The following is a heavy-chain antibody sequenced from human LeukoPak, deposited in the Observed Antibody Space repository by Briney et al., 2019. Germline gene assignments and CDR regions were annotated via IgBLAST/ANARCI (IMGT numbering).Heavy chain of an antibody. CDR2: INHSGGT. V-gene: IGHV4-34*01. CDR1: GGSISSYY. CDR3: ASLARGGNWFDP. J-gene: IGHJ5*02. D-gene: IGHD6-6*01. Sequence: SETLSLTCTVSGGSISSYYWTWIRQPPGKGLEWIGEINHSGGTNYNPSLKSRVTISVDTSKNQFSLKLSSVTAADTAVYYCASLARGGNWFDPWGQGTLVTVSS.